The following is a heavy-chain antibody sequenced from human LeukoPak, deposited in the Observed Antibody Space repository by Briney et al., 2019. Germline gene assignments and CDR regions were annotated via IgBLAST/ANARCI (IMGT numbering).Heavy chain of an antibody. D-gene: IGHD3-22*01. CDR2: ISGSGGST. V-gene: IGHV3-23*01. CDR1: GFTFSSYA. Sequence: GGSLRLSCAAPGFTFSSYAMSWVRQAPGQGLEWVSAISGSGGSTYYADSVKGRFTISRDNSRNTLYLQMNSLRAEDTAVYYCAKGVRRSSDYSSPVDYWGQGTLVTVSS. J-gene: IGHJ4*02. CDR3: AKGVRRSSDYSSPVDY.